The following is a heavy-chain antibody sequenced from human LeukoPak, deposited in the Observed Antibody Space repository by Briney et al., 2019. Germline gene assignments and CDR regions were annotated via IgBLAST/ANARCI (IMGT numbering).Heavy chain of an antibody. CDR2: INPNSGGT. CDR1: GYTSTGYY. V-gene: IGHV1-2*02. Sequence: ASVKVSCKASGYTSTGYYMHWVRQAPGQGLEWMGWINPNSGGTNYAQKFQGRVTMTRDTSISTAYMELSRLRSDDTAVYYCAGDIDLLPQDHFDPWGQGTLVTVSS. J-gene: IGHJ5*02. D-gene: IGHD1-14*01. CDR3: AGDIDLLPQDHFDP.